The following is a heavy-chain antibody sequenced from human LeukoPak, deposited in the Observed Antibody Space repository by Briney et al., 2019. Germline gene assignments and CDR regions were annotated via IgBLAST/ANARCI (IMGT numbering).Heavy chain of an antibody. CDR1: GYTFTSYY. D-gene: IGHD3-9*01. J-gene: IGHJ3*02. CDR2: INPSGGST. V-gene: IGHV1-46*03. CDR3: ARVGHYDILTGSYDAFDI. Sequence: ASVKVSCKASGYTFTSYYMHWVRQAPGQGLEWMGIINPSGGSTSYAQKFQGRVTMTRDTSTSTVYVELSSLRSEDTAVYYCARVGHYDILTGSYDAFDIWGQGTMVTVSS.